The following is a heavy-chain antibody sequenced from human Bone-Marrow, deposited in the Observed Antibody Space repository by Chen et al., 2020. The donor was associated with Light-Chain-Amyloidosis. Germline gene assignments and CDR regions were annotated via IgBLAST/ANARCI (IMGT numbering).Heavy chain of an antibody. J-gene: IGHJ5*02. CDR1: GYTFTGYY. CDR3: ARDRRQQLVRGGFDP. CDR2: INPNSGGT. Sequence: QVQLVQSGAEVKKPGASVKVSCKASGYTFTGYYMHWVRQAPGQGLEWMGWINPNSGGTNYAQKVQGRVTMTRDTSISTAYMELSRLRSDDTAVYYCARDRRQQLVRGGFDPWGQGTLVTVSS. V-gene: IGHV1-2*02. D-gene: IGHD6-13*01.